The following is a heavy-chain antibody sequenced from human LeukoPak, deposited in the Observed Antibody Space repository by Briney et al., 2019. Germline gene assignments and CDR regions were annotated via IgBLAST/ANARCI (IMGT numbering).Heavy chain of an antibody. Sequence: GGSLRLYCAASGFTLSSYAMSWVRQAPGKGLEWVSAISGSGGSTYYADSVKGRFTISRDNSKNTLYLQMNSLRAEDKAVYYCSKTRREATITRFDAFDIWGQGTMVTVSS. CDR1: GFTLSSYA. D-gene: IGHD4-11*01. CDR3: SKTRREATITRFDAFDI. V-gene: IGHV3-23*01. J-gene: IGHJ3*02. CDR2: ISGSGGST.